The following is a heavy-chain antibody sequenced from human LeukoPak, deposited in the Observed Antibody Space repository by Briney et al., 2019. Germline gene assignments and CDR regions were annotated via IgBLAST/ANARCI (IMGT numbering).Heavy chain of an antibody. CDR1: GLTVSGNS. D-gene: IGHD2-15*01. J-gene: IGHJ4*02. CDR2: TNSGGNT. V-gene: IGHV3-53*01. Sequence: GGSLRLSCVASGLTVSGNSMSWVRQAPGKGLEWVSTTNSGGNTYYGDSVRGRFTVSRDNSKNTLYLQMNSLRAEDTAVYYCARVKDPSGLFYWGQGAQGTVSS. CDR3: ARVKDPSGLFY.